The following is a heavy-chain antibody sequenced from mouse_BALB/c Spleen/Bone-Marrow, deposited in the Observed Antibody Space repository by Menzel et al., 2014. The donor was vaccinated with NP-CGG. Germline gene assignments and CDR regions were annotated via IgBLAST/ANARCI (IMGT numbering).Heavy chain of an antibody. D-gene: IGHD4-1*01. J-gene: IGHJ3*01. V-gene: IGHV1-7*01. Sequence: LQESRAELAKPGASVKMSCKASGYSFXNYWMHWVKQRPGQGLEWIGYIDPNTYYTRYNQKFKDKATLTADKSSSTAYLQLSSLTSEDSAVYYCARYWDAYWGQGTLVTVSA. CDR1: GYSFXNYW. CDR2: IDPNTYYT. CDR3: ARYWDAY.